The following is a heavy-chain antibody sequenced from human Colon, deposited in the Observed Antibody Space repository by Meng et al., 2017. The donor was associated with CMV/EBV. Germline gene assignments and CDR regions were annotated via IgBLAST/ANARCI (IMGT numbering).Heavy chain of an antibody. CDR1: GYTFTSYD. D-gene: IGHD1-7*01. J-gene: IGHJ5*02. CDR2: INPNSGGT. V-gene: IGHV1-2*02. Sequence: ASVKVSCKASGYTFTSYDINWVRQATGQGLEWVGWINPNSGGTNYAPKFQGRVTMTTDTSISTAYLELISLKSDDTAIYYCARARYNWNFGWFDPWGQGTLVTVSS. CDR3: ARARYNWNFGWFDP.